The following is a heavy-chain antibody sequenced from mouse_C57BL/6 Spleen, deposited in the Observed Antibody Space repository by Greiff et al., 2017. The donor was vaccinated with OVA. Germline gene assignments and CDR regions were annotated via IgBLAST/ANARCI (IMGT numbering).Heavy chain of an antibody. CDR3: AKPYYGSSLAWFAY. Sequence: EVQLKESGGGLVKPGGSLKLSCAASGFTFSDYGMHWVRQAPEKGLEWVAYISSGSSTIYYADTVKGRFTISRDNAKNTLFLQMTSLRSEDTAMYYCAKPYYGSSLAWFAYWGQGTLVTVSA. CDR2: ISSGSSTI. J-gene: IGHJ3*01. CDR1: GFTFSDYG. D-gene: IGHD1-1*01. V-gene: IGHV5-17*01.